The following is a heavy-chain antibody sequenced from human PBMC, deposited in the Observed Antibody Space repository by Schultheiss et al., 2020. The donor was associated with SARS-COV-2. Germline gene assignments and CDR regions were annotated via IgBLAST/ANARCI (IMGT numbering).Heavy chain of an antibody. Sequence: SETLSLTCTVSGGSISSSSYYWGWIRQPPGKGLEWIGSIYYSGSTYYNPSLKSRVTISVDTSKNQFSLKLSSVTAADTAVYYCARRSMGYQLLYYGGGGHFDYWGQGTLVTVSS. V-gene: IGHV4-39*01. J-gene: IGHJ4*02. D-gene: IGHD2-2*02. CDR3: ARRSMGYQLLYYGGGGHFDY. CDR2: IYYSGST. CDR1: GGSISSSSYY.